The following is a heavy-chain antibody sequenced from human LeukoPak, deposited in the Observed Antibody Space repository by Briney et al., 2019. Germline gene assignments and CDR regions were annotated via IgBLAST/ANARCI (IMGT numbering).Heavy chain of an antibody. Sequence: GGSLRLSCAASGFTFSSYGMHWVRQAPGKGLEWVAVISYDGSNKYYADSVKGRFTISRDNSKNTLYLQMNSLRAEDTAVYYCAKSGISTSCLDYWGQGTLVTVSS. CDR2: ISYDGSNK. CDR1: GFTFSSYG. D-gene: IGHD2-2*01. CDR3: AKSGISTSCLDY. V-gene: IGHV3-30*18. J-gene: IGHJ4*02.